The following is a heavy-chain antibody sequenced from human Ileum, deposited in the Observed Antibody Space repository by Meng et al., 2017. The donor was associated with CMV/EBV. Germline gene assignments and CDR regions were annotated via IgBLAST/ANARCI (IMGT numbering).Heavy chain of an antibody. CDR3: ARPYYDFWSGYYWFDP. Sequence: GSIRSSSYYWGWIRQPPGKGLEWIGSIYYSGSTYYNPSLKSRVTISVDTSKNQFSLKLSSVTAADTAVYYCARPYYDFWSGYYWFDPWGQGTLVTVSS. V-gene: IGHV4-39*01. J-gene: IGHJ5*02. D-gene: IGHD3-3*01. CDR1: GSIRSSSYY. CDR2: IYYSGST.